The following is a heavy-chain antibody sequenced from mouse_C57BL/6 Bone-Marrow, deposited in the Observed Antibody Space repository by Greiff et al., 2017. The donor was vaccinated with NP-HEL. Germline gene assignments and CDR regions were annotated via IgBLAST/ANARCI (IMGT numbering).Heavy chain of an antibody. V-gene: IGHV1-81*01. CDR1: GYTFTSYG. CDR2: IYPRSGNT. J-gene: IGHJ2*01. D-gene: IGHD1-1*01. CDR3: ARDYGSSYVGFDY. Sequence: QVHVKQSGAELARPGASVKLSCKASGYTFTSYGISWVKQRTGQGLEWIGEIYPRSGNTYYNEKFKGKATLTADKSSSTAYMELRSLTSEDSAVYFCARDYGSSYVGFDYWGQGTTLTVSS.